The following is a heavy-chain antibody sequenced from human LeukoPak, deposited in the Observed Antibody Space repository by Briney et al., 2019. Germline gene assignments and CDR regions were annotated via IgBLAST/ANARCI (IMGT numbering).Heavy chain of an antibody. CDR2: IKQDGSEK. V-gene: IGHV3-7*01. J-gene: IGHJ4*02. CDR1: EFTFNIYW. Sequence: SGGSLRLSCAASEFTFNIYWMSWVRQAPGKGLEWVANIKQDGSEKYYVDSVEGRFTISRDNAKNSLYLQTNSLRAEDTAMYYCARVRFLERSQYYFDYWGQGTLVTVSS. CDR3: ARVRFLERSQYYFDY. D-gene: IGHD3-3*01.